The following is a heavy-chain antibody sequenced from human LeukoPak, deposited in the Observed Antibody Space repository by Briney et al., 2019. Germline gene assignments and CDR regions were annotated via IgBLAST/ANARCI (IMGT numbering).Heavy chain of an antibody. V-gene: IGHV3-48*04. CDR3: AREERGSDY. Sequence: PGGSLRLSCAAFGFTFSSNSMNWVRQAPGKGLEWVSYISSSSSTICYADSVKGRFTISRDNAKNSLYLQMNSLRAEDTALYYCAREERGSDYWGQGTLVTVSS. CDR2: ISSSSSTI. CDR1: GFTFSSNS. D-gene: IGHD3-16*01. J-gene: IGHJ4*02.